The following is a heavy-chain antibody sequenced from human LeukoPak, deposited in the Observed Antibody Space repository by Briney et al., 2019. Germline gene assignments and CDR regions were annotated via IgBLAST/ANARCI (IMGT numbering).Heavy chain of an antibody. D-gene: IGHD2-2*01. CDR1: GVSISSYY. V-gene: IGHV4-4*09. CDR2: IYSSGRT. CDR3: ARHMGYCSSTSCYGNRYYYMDV. Sequence: SETLSLTCTVSGVSISSYYWSWVRQPPGKGLEWVGYIYSSGRTNYNASLKSRVTISVDTSKPQFSLKLSSVTAADTAVYYCARHMGYCSSTSCYGNRYYYMDVWGKGTTVTVS. J-gene: IGHJ6*03.